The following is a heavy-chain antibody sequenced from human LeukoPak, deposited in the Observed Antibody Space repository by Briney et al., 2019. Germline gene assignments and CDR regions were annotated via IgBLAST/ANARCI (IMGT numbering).Heavy chain of an antibody. D-gene: IGHD3-16*01. Sequence: PGGSLRLSCAASGFTFSSYALSWVRQAPGKGLEWVSAISGSGGSTYCADSVKGRFTISRDNSKDTLYLQMNSLRAEDTAVYYCAKDGACDLGSTRFDYWGQGTLVTVSS. CDR2: ISGSGGST. CDR3: AKDGACDLGSTRFDY. V-gene: IGHV3-23*01. CDR1: GFTFSSYA. J-gene: IGHJ4*02.